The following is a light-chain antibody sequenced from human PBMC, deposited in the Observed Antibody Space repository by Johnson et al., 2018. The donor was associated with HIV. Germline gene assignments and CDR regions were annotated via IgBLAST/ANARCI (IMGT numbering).Light chain of an antibody. J-gene: IGLJ1*01. CDR2: ENN. Sequence: VLTQPPSVSAAPGQKVTISCSGSGSNIGNNYVSWYQQLPGSAPKLLIYENNKRPSGIPGRFSGSKSGTSATLGITGLQTGDEADYYCGTWDSSLSADVFGPGTKVTVL. CDR3: GTWDSSLSADV. CDR1: GSNIGNNY. V-gene: IGLV1-51*02.